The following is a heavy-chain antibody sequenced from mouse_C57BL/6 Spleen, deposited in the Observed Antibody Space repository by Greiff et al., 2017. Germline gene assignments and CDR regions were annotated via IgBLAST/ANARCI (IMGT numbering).Heavy chain of an antibody. V-gene: IGHV1-26*01. CDR2: INPNNGGT. CDR1: GYTFTDYY. D-gene: IGHD2-1*01. Sequence: EVQLQQSGPELVKPGASVKISCKASGYTFTDYYMNWVKQSHGKSLEWIGDINPNNGGTSYNQKFKGKATLTVDKSSSTAYMELRSLTSEDSAVYYCASLWYPFAYWGQGTLVTVSA. J-gene: IGHJ3*01. CDR3: ASLWYPFAY.